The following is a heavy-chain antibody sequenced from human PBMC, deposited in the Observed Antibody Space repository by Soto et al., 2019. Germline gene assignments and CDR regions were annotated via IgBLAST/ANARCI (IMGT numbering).Heavy chain of an antibody. J-gene: IGHJ5*02. CDR2: TAYTGST. CDR1: GGSISSYF. D-gene: IGHD4-17*01. Sequence: SETLSLTCSVSGGSISSYFLHWIRQCPGKGLEWIAYTAYTGSTNYNPSLKSRVTISMDTSKNKLSIKLTSMTAAHSAVYYCARDMHGGFTHYFDPCGQGTLVTVSS. CDR3: ARDMHGGFTHYFDP. V-gene: IGHV4-59*01.